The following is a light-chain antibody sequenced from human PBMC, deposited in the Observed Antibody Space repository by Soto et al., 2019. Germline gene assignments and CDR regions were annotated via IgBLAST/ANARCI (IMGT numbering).Light chain of an antibody. CDR2: GAS. J-gene: IGKJ1*01. CDR1: QSISDT. Sequence: EIVMTQSPATLSVSPGGRATLSCRASQSISDTLAWYQQKPGQAPRLLIHGASTRATGFPARFSGSGSGTDFTLTISSLQSEDFAVYYCQQYNNWPWTFGQGPKVHIK. V-gene: IGKV3-15*01. CDR3: QQYNNWPWT.